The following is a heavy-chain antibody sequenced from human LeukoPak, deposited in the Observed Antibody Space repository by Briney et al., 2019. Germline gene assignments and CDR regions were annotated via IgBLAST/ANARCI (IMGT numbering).Heavy chain of an antibody. CDR1: GASIRGSSYY. Sequence: SETLTLTCTVSGASIRGSSYYWAWIRQTPGKGLEWIGSIYYSGSTHYTPSLKSRVTISVDTSKNQFSLKLSSVTAADTAVYYCARSPGQWLLLGFDYWGQGTLVTVSS. D-gene: IGHD6-19*01. CDR2: IYYSGST. V-gene: IGHV4-39*01. CDR3: ARSPGQWLLLGFDY. J-gene: IGHJ4*02.